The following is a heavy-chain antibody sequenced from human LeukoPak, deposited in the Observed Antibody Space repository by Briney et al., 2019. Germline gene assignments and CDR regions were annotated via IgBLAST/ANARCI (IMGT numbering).Heavy chain of an antibody. D-gene: IGHD1-26*01. Sequence: SVKVSCKASGGTFSSYAISWVRQAPGQGLEWMGGIIPIFGTANYAQKFQGRVTITADESTSAAYLELSSLRSEDTAVYYCAGNSGSYYDPGIYYYYMDVWGKGTTVTVSS. CDR3: AGNSGSYYDPGIYYYYMDV. J-gene: IGHJ6*03. V-gene: IGHV1-69*01. CDR1: GGTFSSYA. CDR2: IIPIFGTA.